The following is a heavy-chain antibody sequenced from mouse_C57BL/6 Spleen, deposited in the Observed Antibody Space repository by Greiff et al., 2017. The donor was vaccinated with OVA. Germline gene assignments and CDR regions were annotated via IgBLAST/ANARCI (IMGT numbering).Heavy chain of an antibody. Sequence: EVQGVESGGDLVKPGGSLKLSCAASGFTFSSYGMSWVRQTPDKRLEWVATISSGGSYTYYPDSVKGRFTISRDNAKNTLYLQMSSLKSEDTAMYYCARHSEYDGDYWGQGTTLTVSS. CDR2: ISSGGSYT. D-gene: IGHD2-4*01. CDR3: ARHSEYDGDY. CDR1: GFTFSSYG. J-gene: IGHJ2*01. V-gene: IGHV5-6*01.